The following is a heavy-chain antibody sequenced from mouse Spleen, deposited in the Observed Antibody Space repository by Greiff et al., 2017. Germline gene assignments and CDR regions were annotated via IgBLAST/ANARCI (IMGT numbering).Heavy chain of an antibody. CDR3: AECRSWECAKDS. J-gene: IGHJ4*01. D-gene: IGHD6-5*01. CDR1: GYIFTSYW. Sequence: QVQLQQPGAELVMPGASVKLSCKASGYIFTSYWMPWVKQRPGQGLEWIGEIDPSDSYTNYNQTFKGKATLTADKSSSTAYMQLSSLTSEDSAVDYCAECRSWECAKDSWGQGTSVTVSS. CDR2: IDPSDSYT. V-gene: IGHV1-69*01.